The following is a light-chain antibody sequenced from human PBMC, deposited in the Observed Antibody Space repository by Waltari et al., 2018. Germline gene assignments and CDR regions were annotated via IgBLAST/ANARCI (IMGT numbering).Light chain of an antibody. CDR2: AVR. CDR3: CSYRIGSIAL. CDR1: SDDVGGYND. Sequence: QAALTQPPSVSKSLGQSVTISCTGTSDDVGGYNDVSWYQQHPGTAPRLLIFAVRQRPSGVSDRFSGSKSGNTASLTISGLQAEDEADYYCCSYRIGSIALFGGGTRLTVL. V-gene: IGLV2-11*01. J-gene: IGLJ2*01.